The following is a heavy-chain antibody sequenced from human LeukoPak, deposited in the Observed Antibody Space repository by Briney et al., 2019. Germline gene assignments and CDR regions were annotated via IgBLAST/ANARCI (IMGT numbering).Heavy chain of an antibody. CDR1: GFTFSTYW. J-gene: IGHJ4*02. CDR2: IKQDGSEK. V-gene: IGHV3-7*01. CDR3: ARDDEYCSGGSCYRIPFDY. Sequence: PGGSLRLSCAASGFTFSTYWMSWVRQAPGKGLEWVANIKQDGSEKYYVDSVKGRLTISRDNAKNSLYLQMNSLRAEDTAVYYCARDDEYCSGGSCYRIPFDYWGQGTLVTVSS. D-gene: IGHD2-15*01.